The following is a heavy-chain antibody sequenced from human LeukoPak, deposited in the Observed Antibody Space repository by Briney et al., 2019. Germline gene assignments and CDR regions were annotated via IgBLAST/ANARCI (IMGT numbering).Heavy chain of an antibody. V-gene: IGHV4-39*01. CDR1: GGSISSSRYY. J-gene: IGHJ5*02. D-gene: IGHD3-10*01. CDR2: IYYSGST. Sequence: SETLSLTCTVSGGSISSSRYYWGWIRQPPGKGLECIGSIYYSGSTYYNPSLKSRVTMSVDTSKNQFSPNLSSVTAADTAVYYCARRMNYYASSRSGSWFDPWGQGSLVTVSS. CDR3: ARRMNYYASSRSGSWFDP.